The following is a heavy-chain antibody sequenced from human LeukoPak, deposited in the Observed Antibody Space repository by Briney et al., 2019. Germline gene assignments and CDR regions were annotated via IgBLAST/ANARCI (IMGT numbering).Heavy chain of an antibody. J-gene: IGHJ4*02. Sequence: GASVTVSCTVSGYTLTELSMHWVRQAPGKGLEWMGGFDPEDGETIYAQKFQGRVTMTEDTSTDTAYMELSSLRSEDTAVYYCATDSGSYFYFDYWGQGTLVTVSS. D-gene: IGHD1-26*01. CDR3: ATDSGSYFYFDY. V-gene: IGHV1-24*01. CDR1: GYTLTELS. CDR2: FDPEDGET.